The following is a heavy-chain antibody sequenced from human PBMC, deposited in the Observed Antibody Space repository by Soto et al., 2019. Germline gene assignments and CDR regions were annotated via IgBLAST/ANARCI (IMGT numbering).Heavy chain of an antibody. Sequence: QVQLVQSGAEVKKPGSSVKVSCKASGGTFSSYAISWVRQAPGQGLEWMGGIIPIFGTANYAQKFQGRVTITADESTSTAYMELSSLRSKVTAVYYCARTSIAAAEREYYYGMDVWGQGTTVTVSS. V-gene: IGHV1-69*01. CDR1: GGTFSSYA. D-gene: IGHD6-13*01. CDR3: ARTSIAAAEREYYYGMDV. J-gene: IGHJ6*02. CDR2: IIPIFGTA.